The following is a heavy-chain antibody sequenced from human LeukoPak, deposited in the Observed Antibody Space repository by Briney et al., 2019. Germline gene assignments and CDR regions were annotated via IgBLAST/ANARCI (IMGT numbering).Heavy chain of an antibody. CDR1: GFTFSSYA. CDR2: ISTYGGSP. D-gene: IGHD5-12*01. J-gene: IGHJ4*02. CDR3: AKNDVATAGYFDY. V-gene: IGHV3-23*01. Sequence: PGGSLRLSCAASGFTFSSYAMSWVRQAPGKGLEWVSSISTYGGSPYNADSVNGRFTISRDNSKNTLYLQMNSLRAEDTAVYYWAKNDVATAGYFDYWGQGTLETASS.